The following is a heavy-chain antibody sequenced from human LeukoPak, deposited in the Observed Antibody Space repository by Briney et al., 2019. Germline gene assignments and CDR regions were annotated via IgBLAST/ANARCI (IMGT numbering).Heavy chain of an antibody. J-gene: IGHJ5*02. CDR2: IYYSGST. V-gene: IGHV4-39*07. Sequence: SQTLSLICTVSGGSISSSSYYWGWIRQPPGKGLEWIGSIYYSGSTYYNPSLKSRVTISVDTSKNQFSLKLSSVTAADTAVYYCASTIIAAEDYLNWFDPWGQGTLVTVSS. CDR3: ASTIIAAEDYLNWFDP. CDR1: GGSISSSSYY. D-gene: IGHD6-6*01.